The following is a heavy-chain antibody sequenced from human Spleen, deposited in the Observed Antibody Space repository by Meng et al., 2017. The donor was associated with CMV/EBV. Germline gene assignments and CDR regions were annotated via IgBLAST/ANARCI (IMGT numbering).Heavy chain of an antibody. Sequence: ETLSLTCAASGFTFDAYAMHWVRQAPGKGLEWVSLISWDGGSPYYADSVKGRFTISRDNSKNSLYQHMKSLRAEDTALYYCAKEMTRGLSRALDSWGQGTVVTVSS. J-gene: IGHJ4*02. V-gene: IGHV3-43D*03. CDR2: ISWDGGSP. CDR1: GFTFDAYA. CDR3: AKEMTRGLSRALDS. D-gene: IGHD2-2*01.